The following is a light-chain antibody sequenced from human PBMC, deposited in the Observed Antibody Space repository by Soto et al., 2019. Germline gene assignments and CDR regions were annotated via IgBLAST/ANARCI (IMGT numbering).Light chain of an antibody. V-gene: IGKV3D-15*01. CDR1: QSVSSN. CDR3: QKYNNWPQT. Sequence: EIVLTQSPGTLSLSPGERAILSYRASQSVSSNLAWYQQKPGQTPRLLIHGESSRATGIPDRFGGSGSGTDLTLTISRLEPEDFAVYYCQKYNNWPQTFGQGTKVDIK. CDR2: GES. J-gene: IGKJ1*01.